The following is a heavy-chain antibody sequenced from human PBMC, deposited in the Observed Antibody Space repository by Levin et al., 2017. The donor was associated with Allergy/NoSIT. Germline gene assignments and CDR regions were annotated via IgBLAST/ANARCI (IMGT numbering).Heavy chain of an antibody. Sequence: GESLKISCAASGFTFSSFGMHWVRQAPGKGLEWVAVIWFDGSNKYYADSVKGRFTISRDDSKNTLYLQMNSLRAEDTAVYYCAREFLNYFDHWGQGTLVTVSS. CDR2: IWFDGSNK. CDR3: AREFLNYFDH. CDR1: GFTFSSFG. V-gene: IGHV3-33*01. D-gene: IGHD5-24*01. J-gene: IGHJ4*02.